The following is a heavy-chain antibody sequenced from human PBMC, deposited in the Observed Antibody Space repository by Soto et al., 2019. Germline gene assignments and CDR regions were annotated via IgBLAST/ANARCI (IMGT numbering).Heavy chain of an antibody. D-gene: IGHD3-10*01. CDR3: ARESRGAKGADY. V-gene: IGHV1-69*17. Sequence: QVQLVQSGAEVKRPGSSVKVSCESSGDTFNSYVISWVRQAPGQGLEWMGGVIPIIRVTHYAQKFQGRGTISAVSSTGTAYMELTNLGFDDPTFYYCARESRGAKGADYRGQGTLVTVSS. J-gene: IGHJ4*02. CDR2: VIPIIRVT. CDR1: GDTFNSYV.